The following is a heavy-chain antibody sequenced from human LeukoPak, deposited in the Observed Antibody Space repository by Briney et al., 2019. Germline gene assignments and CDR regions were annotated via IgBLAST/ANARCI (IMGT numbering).Heavy chain of an antibody. J-gene: IGHJ3*02. V-gene: IGHV1-18*01. CDR1: GYTFTSYA. Sequence: ASEKVPCKASGYTFTSYAMNWVRQAPGQGLEWMGWISAYNGNTNYAQKLQGRVTMTTDTSTSTAYMELSSLRSEDTAVYYCAREGRTGVTDAFDIWGQGTMVTVSS. CDR3: AREGRTGVTDAFDI. CDR2: ISAYNGNT. D-gene: IGHD1-1*01.